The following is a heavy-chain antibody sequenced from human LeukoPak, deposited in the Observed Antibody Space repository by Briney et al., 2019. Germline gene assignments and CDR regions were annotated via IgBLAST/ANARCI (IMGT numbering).Heavy chain of an antibody. J-gene: IGHJ6*03. CDR1: GYTFTSYG. D-gene: IGHD3-3*01. Sequence: ASVKVSCKASGYTFTSYGISWVRQAPGQGLEWMGWISAYNGNKNYAQKLQGRDTMTTDTSPSTAYMELRSLRSDDTAVYYCARVGRYDFWSGYSSYYYYYMDVWGKGTTVTVSS. CDR2: ISAYNGNK. CDR3: ARVGRYDFWSGYSSYYYYYMDV. V-gene: IGHV1-18*01.